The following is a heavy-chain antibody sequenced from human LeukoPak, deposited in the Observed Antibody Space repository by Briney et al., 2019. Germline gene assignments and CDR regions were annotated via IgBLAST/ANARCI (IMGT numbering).Heavy chain of an antibody. Sequence: ASVKVSCKASGYTFTSYDINWVRQATGQGLEWMGWMNPNSGNTGYAQKFQGRVTITADESTSTAYMELSSLRSEDTAVYYCAGPFAVTLDDAFDIWGQGTMVTVSS. V-gene: IGHV1-8*01. CDR2: MNPNSGNT. CDR1: GYTFTSYD. D-gene: IGHD2-21*02. J-gene: IGHJ3*02. CDR3: AGPFAVTLDDAFDI.